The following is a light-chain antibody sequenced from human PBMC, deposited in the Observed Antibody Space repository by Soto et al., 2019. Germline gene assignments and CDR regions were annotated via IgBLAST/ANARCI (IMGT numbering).Light chain of an antibody. CDR1: SSDVGGYKY. V-gene: IGLV2-14*01. Sequence: QSVLTQPASVSGSPGQSITISCTGTSSDVGGYKYVSWYQQHPGKAPKLMIYDVSNRPSGVSNRFSGSKSGNTASLTISGLQAEDEADYYCSSYTSNTTYVFGTGTKLTVL. CDR2: DVS. J-gene: IGLJ1*01. CDR3: SSYTSNTTYV.